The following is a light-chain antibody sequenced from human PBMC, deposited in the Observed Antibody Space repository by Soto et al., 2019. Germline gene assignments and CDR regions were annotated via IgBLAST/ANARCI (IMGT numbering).Light chain of an antibody. CDR2: EVT. Sequence: QSALTQPASVSGSPGQSITIACTGSSSDIDDYNYVSWYQHHPGKAPKLMIFEVTNRPSGVSHRFSGSKSGNTASLTISGLQAEDEAAYYCSSYASSTVVFGGGTKVTVL. CDR1: SSDIDDYNY. J-gene: IGLJ2*01. V-gene: IGLV2-14*01. CDR3: SSYASSTVV.